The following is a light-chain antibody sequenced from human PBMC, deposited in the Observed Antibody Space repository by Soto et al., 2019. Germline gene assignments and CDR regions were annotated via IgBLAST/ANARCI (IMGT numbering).Light chain of an antibody. CDR2: SAS. CDR1: QGISNY. Sequence: DIQMTQSPSSLSASVGDKVTITCRASQGISNYLAWYQQKPGKVPTLLIYSASTLQSGVPSRFSGSGSGTAFTLTISSLQPEDVATYYCQRYDSAPCTFGQGTKVEIK. CDR3: QRYDSAPCT. J-gene: IGKJ1*01. V-gene: IGKV1-27*01.